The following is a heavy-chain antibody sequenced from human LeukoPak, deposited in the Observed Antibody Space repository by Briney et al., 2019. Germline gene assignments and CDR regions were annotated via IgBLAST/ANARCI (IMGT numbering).Heavy chain of an antibody. Sequence: ASVKVSCKASGGTFSSYAISWVRQAPGQGLEWMGRIVPIFGTANYAQKFQGRVTITTDESTSTAYMELSSLRSEDTAVYYCAREDYYGSGSYQGGIAYWGQGTLVTVSS. D-gene: IGHD3-10*01. CDR1: GGTFSSYA. CDR2: IVPIFGTA. V-gene: IGHV1-69*05. J-gene: IGHJ4*02. CDR3: AREDYYGSGSYQGGIAY.